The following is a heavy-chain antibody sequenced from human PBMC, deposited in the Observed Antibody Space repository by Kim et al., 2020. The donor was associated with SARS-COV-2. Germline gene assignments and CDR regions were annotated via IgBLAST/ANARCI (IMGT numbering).Heavy chain of an antibody. CDR3: PKGRWGWSWDY. D-gene: IGHD3-16*01. Sequence: GGSLRLSCTTSGFTFTGYAMSWVRQAPGKGLEWVSSIDGSDGTTYYVDSVMGRFSISRDDSKNTLYLQMSALRADDTAAYYCPKGRWGWSWDYWGQGTLV. J-gene: IGHJ4*02. V-gene: IGHV3-23*01. CDR1: GFTFTGYA. CDR2: IDGSDGTT.